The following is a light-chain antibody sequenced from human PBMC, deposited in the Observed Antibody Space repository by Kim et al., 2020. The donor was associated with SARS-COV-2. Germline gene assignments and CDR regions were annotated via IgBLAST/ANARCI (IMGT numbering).Light chain of an antibody. V-gene: IGKV1-27*01. CDR2: AAS. CDR1: QGISNY. Sequence: ASVEGRVPLTCRTNQGISNYLAWYQQKPGKVPKLLIYAASTLQSGVPARFSGSGSGTDFTLTISSLQPEDVAVYYCQKYNSAPFTFGPGTKVDIK. J-gene: IGKJ3*01. CDR3: QKYNSAPFT.